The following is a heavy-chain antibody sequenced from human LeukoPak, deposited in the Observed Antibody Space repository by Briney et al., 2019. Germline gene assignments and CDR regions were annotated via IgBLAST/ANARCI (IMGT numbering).Heavy chain of an antibody. D-gene: IGHD3-16*01. CDR3: AKDRSLGRLVHEAFDV. Sequence: GGSLRLSCAASGFTFSSYAMSWVRQAPGKGLEWVSAISGSGGSTYYADSVKGRFTISRDNSKNTLYLQLNSLRVEDTAVYYCAKDRSLGRLVHEAFDVWGQGTMVVVSS. J-gene: IGHJ3*01. CDR1: GFTFSSYA. CDR2: ISGSGGST. V-gene: IGHV3-23*01.